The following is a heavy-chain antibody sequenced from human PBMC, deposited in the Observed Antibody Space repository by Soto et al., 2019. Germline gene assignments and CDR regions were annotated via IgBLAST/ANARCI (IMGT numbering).Heavy chain of an antibody. CDR3: ARPTPEGDAFDI. CDR1: GYTSTSYA. J-gene: IGHJ3*02. V-gene: IGHV1-3*01. Sequence: ASVKVSCKASGYTSTSYAMHWVRQAPGQRLEWMGWINAGNGNTKYSQKFQGRVTITRDTSASTAYMELSSLRSEDTAVYYCARPTPEGDAFDIWGQGTMVTV. CDR2: INAGNGNT.